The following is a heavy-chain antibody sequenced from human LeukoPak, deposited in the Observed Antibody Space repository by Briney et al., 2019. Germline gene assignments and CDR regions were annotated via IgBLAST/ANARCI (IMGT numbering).Heavy chain of an antibody. V-gene: IGHV3-43*01. CDR3: ARGGKRAVAGTRSPQYFQH. CDR2: VSWDGGDT. CDR1: GFTFDDYT. D-gene: IGHD6-19*01. J-gene: IGHJ1*01. Sequence: GGSLRLSCGASGFTFDDYTMHWVRQVPGKGLEWVSLVSWDGGDTYYADSVKGRFTISRDNSKNSLYLQMNSLRTEDTAVYYCARGGKRAVAGTRSPQYFQHWGQGTLVTVSS.